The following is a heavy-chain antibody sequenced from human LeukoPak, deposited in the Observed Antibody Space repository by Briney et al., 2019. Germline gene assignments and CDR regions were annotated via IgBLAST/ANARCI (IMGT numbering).Heavy chain of an antibody. Sequence: PGGSLRLSCAASGFTFSSYAMSWVRQAPGKGLEWVSAISGSGGSTYYADSVKGRFTISRDNSKNTLYLQMNSLRAEDTAVYYCARSSGRFLTGYCIDYWGQGTLVTVSS. CDR2: ISGSGGST. CDR1: GFTFSSYA. D-gene: IGHD3-9*01. CDR3: ARSSGRFLTGYCIDY. V-gene: IGHV3-23*01. J-gene: IGHJ4*02.